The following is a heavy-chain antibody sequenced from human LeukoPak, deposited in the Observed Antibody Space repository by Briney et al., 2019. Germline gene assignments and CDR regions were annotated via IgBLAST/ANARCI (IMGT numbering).Heavy chain of an antibody. CDR3: ARDPEGHGYYFDY. Sequence: KSSETLSLTCTVSGGSTSNYFCTWLRQSAGKGLEWTGRIHTSGSTNYNPSLKSRVSMSVDTSKNQFSLKLSSVTAADTAVYYCARDPEGHGYYFDYWGQGTLVTVSS. CDR2: IHTSGST. J-gene: IGHJ4*02. D-gene: IGHD3-3*01. V-gene: IGHV4-4*07. CDR1: GGSTSNYF.